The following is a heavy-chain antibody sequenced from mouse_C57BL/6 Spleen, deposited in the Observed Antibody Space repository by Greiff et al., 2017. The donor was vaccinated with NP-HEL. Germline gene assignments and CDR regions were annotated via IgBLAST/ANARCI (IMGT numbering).Heavy chain of an antibody. CDR2: ISSGSSTI. CDR1: GFTFSDYG. D-gene: IGHD1-1*01. CDR3: ARDYYGYWYFDV. V-gene: IGHV5-17*01. J-gene: IGHJ1*03. Sequence: EVKLVESGGGLVKPGGSLKLSCAASGFTFSDYGMHWVRQAPEKGLEWVAYISSGSSTIYYADTVKGRFTISRDNAKNTLFLQMTSLRSEDTAMYYCARDYYGYWYFDVWGTGTRVTVSS.